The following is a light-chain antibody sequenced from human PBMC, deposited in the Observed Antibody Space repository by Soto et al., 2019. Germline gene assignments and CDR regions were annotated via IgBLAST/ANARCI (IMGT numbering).Light chain of an antibody. CDR3: QSYDSSLRGSV. Sequence: QSVLTQPPSVSGAPGQRVTISCTGSSSNIGAGYDVHWYQHLPGTAPKLLIYANSDRRSGVPDRFSGSRSGTSASLAVSGLQAEDEADYYCQSYDSSLRGSVFGTGTKLTVL. CDR2: ANS. CDR1: SSNIGAGYD. V-gene: IGLV1-40*01. J-gene: IGLJ1*01.